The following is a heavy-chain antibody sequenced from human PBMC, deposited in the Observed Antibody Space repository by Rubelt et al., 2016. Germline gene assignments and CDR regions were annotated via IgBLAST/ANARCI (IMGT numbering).Heavy chain of an antibody. J-gene: IGHJ4*02. CDR2: IYHSGST. Sequence: QVQLQESGPGLVKPSETLSLTCTVSGYSISSGYYWGWIRQPPGKGLEWIGSIYHSGSTYHNPFLMSRGTISVDTSKNQFSLKLSSVTAADTAVYYCARDHSSGWYLEGFFDYWGQGTLVTVSS. D-gene: IGHD6-19*01. CDR3: ARDHSSGWYLEGFFDY. CDR1: GYSISSGYY. V-gene: IGHV4-38-2*02.